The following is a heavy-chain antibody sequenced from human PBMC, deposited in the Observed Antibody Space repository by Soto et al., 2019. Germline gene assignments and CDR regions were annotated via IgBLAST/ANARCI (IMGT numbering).Heavy chain of an antibody. CDR3: AKDRGDGYMGYFDL. J-gene: IGHJ2*01. Sequence: PGGSLRLSCAASGFTFSGYGMHWVRQAPGKGLEWVAVISYDGSNKYYADSVKGRFTISRDNSKNTLYLQMNSLRAEDTAVYYCAKDRGDGYMGYFDLWGRGTLVTVSS. V-gene: IGHV3-30*18. CDR2: ISYDGSNK. D-gene: IGHD5-12*01. CDR1: GFTFSGYG.